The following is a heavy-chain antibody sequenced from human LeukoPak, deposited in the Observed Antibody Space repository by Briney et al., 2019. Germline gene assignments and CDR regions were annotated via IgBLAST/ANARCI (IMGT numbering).Heavy chain of an antibody. J-gene: IGHJ4*02. CDR2: IKTKAESYIT. CDR1: GFIFSDYY. Sequence: GGSLRLSCAGSGFIFSDYYMDWVRQAPGQGLDWVARIKTKAESYITEYAASVRGRFTISRDDSKNSMYLQMNNLKVEDTAVYYCAKDAYEWTFGYWGQGALVTVSS. CDR3: AKDAYEWTFGY. V-gene: IGHV3-72*01. D-gene: IGHD3-3*01.